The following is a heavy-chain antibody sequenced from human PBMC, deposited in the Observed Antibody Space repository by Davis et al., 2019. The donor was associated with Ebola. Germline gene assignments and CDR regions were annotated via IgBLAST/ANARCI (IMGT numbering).Heavy chain of an antibody. CDR2: ISGSGGST. Sequence: GESLKISCAASGFTFSSYAMSWVRQAPGKGLEWVSAISGSGGSTYYADSVKGRFTISRDNSKNTRYLQMNSLRAEDTAVYYCAKEQGPGRDITIFGVVTHDYYYYGMDVWGQGTTVTVSS. CDR3: AKEQGPGRDITIFGVVTHDYYYYGMDV. D-gene: IGHD3-3*01. CDR1: GFTFSSYA. J-gene: IGHJ6*02. V-gene: IGHV3-23*01.